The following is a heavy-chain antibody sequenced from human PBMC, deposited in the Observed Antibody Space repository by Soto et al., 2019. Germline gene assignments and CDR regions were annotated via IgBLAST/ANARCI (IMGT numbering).Heavy chain of an antibody. V-gene: IGHV4-59*01. CDR3: ARGVAVAFDN. Sequence: KPSETLSLTCTVSGGSLSSYYWNWIRQPPGKGLEWIGFISNSGDTNYNPSLKSRITVSIDTSKNQFSLSLTSVTAADTAVYYCARGVAVAFDNWGQGNLVTVSS. CDR1: GGSLSSYY. J-gene: IGHJ4*02. D-gene: IGHD2-21*01. CDR2: ISNSGDT.